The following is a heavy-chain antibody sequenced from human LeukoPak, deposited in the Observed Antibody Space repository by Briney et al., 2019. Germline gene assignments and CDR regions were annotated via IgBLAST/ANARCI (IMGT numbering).Heavy chain of an antibody. CDR3: AKKGYYDGSGYYMYYFDH. V-gene: IGHV3-23*01. D-gene: IGHD3-22*01. CDR1: GFTFTNYA. Sequence: GGSLRLSCAASGFTFTNYAMSWIRQAPGKGLEWVSAISSDGNIYYADSVKGRFTISRDSSKNTLYLQMNSLRAEDTAVYYCAKKGYYDGSGYYMYYFDHWGQGTLVTVSS. CDR2: ISSDGNI. J-gene: IGHJ4*02.